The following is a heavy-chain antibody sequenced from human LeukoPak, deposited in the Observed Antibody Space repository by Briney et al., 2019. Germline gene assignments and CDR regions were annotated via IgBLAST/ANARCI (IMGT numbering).Heavy chain of an antibody. Sequence: GGSLRLSSAGSGFSFSTYDMLWVRQAPGKGLEWVSAIGSGGDTYYAGSVKGRFTISRESANNSFYLQMNSLNAGDTAVYFCARAVAGTDEIDSWGQGTLVTVSS. V-gene: IGHV3-13*01. CDR3: ARAVAGTDEIDS. J-gene: IGHJ4*02. CDR1: GFSFSTYD. D-gene: IGHD6-19*01. CDR2: IGSGGDT.